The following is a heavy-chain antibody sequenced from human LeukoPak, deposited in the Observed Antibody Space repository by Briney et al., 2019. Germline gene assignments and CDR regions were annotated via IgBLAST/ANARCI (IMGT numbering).Heavy chain of an antibody. D-gene: IGHD3-22*01. J-gene: IGHJ5*01. CDR1: GYSFTNYW. CDR2: TYPGESNT. CDR3: ARHVTTSDYESSWFDS. V-gene: IGHV5-51*01. Sequence: GESLKISCEAFGYSFTNYWIAWVRQTPGKGLEWMGFTYPGESNTRYSPSFRGQVTISVDKSMNTVYLQWSSLKASDTAMYYCARHVTTSDYESSWFDSWGQGTLVKVSS.